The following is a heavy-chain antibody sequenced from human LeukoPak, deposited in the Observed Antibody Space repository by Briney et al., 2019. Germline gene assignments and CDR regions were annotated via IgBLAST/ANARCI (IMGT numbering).Heavy chain of an antibody. CDR3: AKEDLGRTFDY. Sequence: GGSLRLSCAASGFTFSSYAMSWARQAPGKGLEWVSSISNIDGSTKYADSVKGRFTISTDKSKNTLFLQMNSLRAEDTAVYYCAKEDLGRTFDYWGQGTLVTVSS. CDR2: ISNIDGST. D-gene: IGHD7-27*01. V-gene: IGHV3-23*01. J-gene: IGHJ4*02. CDR1: GFTFSSYA.